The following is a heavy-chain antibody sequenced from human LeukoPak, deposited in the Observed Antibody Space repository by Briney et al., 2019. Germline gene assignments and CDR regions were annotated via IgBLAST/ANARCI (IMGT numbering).Heavy chain of an antibody. CDR2: LYSGSST. Sequence: GGSLRLSCEGYGFSVSTKYMNWVRQAPGKGLEWVSILYSGSSTYYTDSVKGRFTVSRDDSKNTLYLHMNSLGVEDTAVYCARVGDHYHWYLDVWGRGTLVTVSS. CDR1: GFSVSTKY. CDR3: ARVGDHYHWYLDV. V-gene: IGHV3-53*01. J-gene: IGHJ2*01. D-gene: IGHD3-10*01.